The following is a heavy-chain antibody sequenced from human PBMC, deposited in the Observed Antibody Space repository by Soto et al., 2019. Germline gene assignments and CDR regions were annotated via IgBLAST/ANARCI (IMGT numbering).Heavy chain of an antibody. CDR2: IVVGSGNT. D-gene: IGHD2-8*01. CDR1: GFTFTSSA. J-gene: IGHJ5*02. V-gene: IGHV1-58*01. Sequence: GASVKVSCKASGFTFTSSAVQWVRQARGQRLEWIGWIVVGSGNTNYAQKFQERVTITRDMSTSTAYMELSSLRSEDTAVYYCAADLRDCTNGVCFGFDPWGQGTLVTVSS. CDR3: AADLRDCTNGVCFGFDP.